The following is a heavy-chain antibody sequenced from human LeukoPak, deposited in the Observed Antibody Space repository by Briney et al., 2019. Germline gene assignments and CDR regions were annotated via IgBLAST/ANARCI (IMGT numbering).Heavy chain of an antibody. CDR1: GYAFTGYY. J-gene: IGHJ6*03. CDR3: ARGIYSTDLYFYMDV. Sequence: ASVKVSCKASGYAFTGYYMDWVRQAPGQGLEWMGRINPNSGATNYAQKFQGRVTMTRDTSISTAYMGFNGLRSDDTAVYYCARGIYSTDLYFYMDVWGKGTTVTVYS. V-gene: IGHV1-2*06. D-gene: IGHD2/OR15-2a*01. CDR2: INPNSGAT.